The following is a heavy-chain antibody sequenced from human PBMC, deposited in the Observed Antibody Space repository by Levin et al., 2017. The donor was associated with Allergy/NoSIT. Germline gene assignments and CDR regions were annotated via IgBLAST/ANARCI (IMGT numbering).Heavy chain of an antibody. V-gene: IGHV3-21*04. D-gene: IGHD1/OR15-1a*01. Sequence: GGSLRLSCKGSGLTFNLCDMNWVRQAPGKGLEWVSYISRTSSHKYYADSVKGRFTISRDNAENSLFLQMTSLRVEDTAMYYCARDLNNLDRLGGMDVWGQGTTVIVSS. CDR3: ARDLNNLDRLGGMDV. CDR2: ISRTSSHK. CDR1: GLTFNLCD. J-gene: IGHJ6*02.